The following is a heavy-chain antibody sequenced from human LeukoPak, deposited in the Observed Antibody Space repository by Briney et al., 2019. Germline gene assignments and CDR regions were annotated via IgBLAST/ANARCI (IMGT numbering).Heavy chain of an antibody. CDR3: ARDEGATYGKGFDY. CDR1: GGSISSNY. CDR2: IYYSGST. J-gene: IGHJ4*02. V-gene: IGHV4-59*01. Sequence: SETLSLTCSVSGGSISSNYWSWIRQPPGKGPEWIGYIYYSGSTNYNPSLKSRVTISVDTSKNQFSLKLSSVTAADTAVYYCARDEGATYGKGFDYWGQGTLVTVSS. D-gene: IGHD3-10*01.